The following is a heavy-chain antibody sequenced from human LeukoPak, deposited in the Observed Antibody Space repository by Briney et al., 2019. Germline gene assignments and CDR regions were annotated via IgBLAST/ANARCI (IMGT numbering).Heavy chain of an antibody. V-gene: IGHV1-69*04. Sequence: RASVKVSCKASGGTFSSYAISWVRQAPGQGLEWMGRIIPILGIANYAQKFQGRVTITADKSTSTAYMELSSLRSEDTAVYYCARDSYYGSGSYYSPFDYWGQGTLVTVSS. J-gene: IGHJ4*02. CDR2: IIPILGIA. CDR1: GGTFSSYA. CDR3: ARDSYYGSGSYYSPFDY. D-gene: IGHD3-10*01.